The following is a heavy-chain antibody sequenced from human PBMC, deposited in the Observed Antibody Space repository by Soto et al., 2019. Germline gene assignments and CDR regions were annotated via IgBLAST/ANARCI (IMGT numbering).Heavy chain of an antibody. CDR3: AYHTGLVPAAKAIDY. D-gene: IGHD2-2*01. Sequence: EVQLVESGGGLVQPGGSLRLSCAASGFTFSSYWMSWVRQAPGKGLEWVANIKQDGSEKYYVDSVKGRFTISRDNAKNSLYLQMNSLRAEDTAVYYCAYHTGLVPAAKAIDYWGQGTLVTVSS. CDR2: IKQDGSEK. CDR1: GFTFSSYW. J-gene: IGHJ4*02. V-gene: IGHV3-7*01.